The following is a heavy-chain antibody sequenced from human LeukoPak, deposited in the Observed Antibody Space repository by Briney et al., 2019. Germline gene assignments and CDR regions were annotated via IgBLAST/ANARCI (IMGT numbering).Heavy chain of an antibody. CDR3: ARGGSSWYYY. CDR1: GGSISSYY. J-gene: IGHJ4*02. D-gene: IGHD6-13*01. V-gene: IGHV4-59*01. Sequence: SETLSLTCTVSGGSISSYYWSWIRQSPGKGLEWIGYIYYSGNTNYNPSLKSRVTMSVDTSKNQFSLKLNSVTAADTAVYYCARGGSSWYYYWGQGTLVTVSS. CDR2: IYYSGNT.